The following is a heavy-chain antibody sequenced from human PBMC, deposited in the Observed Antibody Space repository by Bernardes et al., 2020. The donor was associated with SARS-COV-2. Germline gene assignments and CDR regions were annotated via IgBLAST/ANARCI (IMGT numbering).Heavy chain of an antibody. J-gene: IGHJ6*02. D-gene: IGHD6-6*01. Sequence: GWSLRLSCAASGFTFSSYSMNWVRQAPGKGLEWVSSISSSSSYIYYADSVKGRFTISRDNAKNSLYLQMNSLRAEDTAVYYCARDIAARPYYYYGMDVWGQGTTVTVSS. CDR3: ARDIAARPYYYYGMDV. CDR1: GFTFSSYS. V-gene: IGHV3-21*01. CDR2: ISSSSSYI.